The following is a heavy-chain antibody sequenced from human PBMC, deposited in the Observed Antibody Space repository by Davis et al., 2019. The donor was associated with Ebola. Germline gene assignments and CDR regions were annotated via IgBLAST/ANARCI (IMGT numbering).Heavy chain of an antibody. CDR2: IYPGDSDT. D-gene: IGHD2-2*02. J-gene: IGHJ3*01. V-gene: IGHV5-51*01. Sequence: PGGSLRLSCKGSGSSFTSYWIGWVRQLPGKGLEWTGIIYPGDSDTRYSPSFQGQVTISADKSISTAYLQWSSLKASDTAMYYCARGTVPASISRAFDFWGQGTMVTVSS. CDR1: GSSFTSYW. CDR3: ARGTVPASISRAFDF.